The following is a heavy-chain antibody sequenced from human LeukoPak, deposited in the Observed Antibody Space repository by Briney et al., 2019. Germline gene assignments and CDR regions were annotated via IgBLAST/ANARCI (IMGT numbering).Heavy chain of an antibody. V-gene: IGHV4-4*07. Sequence: SENLSLNSTVASGSISSYYWSWIRQPAGKGLEGIMLTYTSGSTNYNPSLKSRVTMSVDTSKNQYSLKLSAVTAANTAVYYCAREGVDSRGWYGFQIDYWGQGTLVTVSS. J-gene: IGHJ4*02. D-gene: IGHD6-19*01. CDR2: TYTSGST. CDR1: SGSISSYY. CDR3: AREGVDSRGWYGFQIDY.